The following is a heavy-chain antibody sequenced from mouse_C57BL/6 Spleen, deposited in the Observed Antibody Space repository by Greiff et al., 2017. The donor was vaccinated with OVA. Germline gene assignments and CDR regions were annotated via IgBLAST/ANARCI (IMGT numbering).Heavy chain of an antibody. D-gene: IGHD2-4*01. CDR1: GFTFSSYG. V-gene: IGHV5-6*01. Sequence: EVKLMESGGDLVKPGGSLKLSCAASGFTFSSYGMSWVRQTPDKRLEWVATISSGGSYTYYPDSVKGRFTISRDNAKNTLYLQMSSLKSEDTAMYYCASIYYDYDGEAWFAYWGQGTLVTVSA. CDR2: ISSGGSYT. J-gene: IGHJ3*01. CDR3: ASIYYDYDGEAWFAY.